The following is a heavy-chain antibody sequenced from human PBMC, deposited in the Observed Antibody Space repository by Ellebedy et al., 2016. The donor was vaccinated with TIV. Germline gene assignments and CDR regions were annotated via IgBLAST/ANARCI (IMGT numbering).Heavy chain of an antibody. D-gene: IGHD6-19*01. CDR1: GYTFTSYA. CDR2: INAGNGNT. CDR3: ARPIAVAGRGAFDI. Sequence: ASVKVSCXASGYTFTSYAMHWVRQAPGQRLEWMGWINAGNGNTKYSQKFQGRVTITRDTSASTAYMELSSLRSEDTAVYYCARPIAVAGRGAFDIWGQGTMVTVSS. V-gene: IGHV1-3*01. J-gene: IGHJ3*02.